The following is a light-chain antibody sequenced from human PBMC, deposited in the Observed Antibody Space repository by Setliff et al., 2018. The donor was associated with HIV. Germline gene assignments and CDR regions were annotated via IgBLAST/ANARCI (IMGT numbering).Light chain of an antibody. CDR1: LNDVGGFDY. J-gene: IGLJ1*01. CDR3: CSYAGLYTFFV. Sequence: QSALTQPASVSGSPGQSITLFCTGTLNDVGGFDYVSWYQHHPGKAPKLMIYDVTKRPSGVPDRFSGSKSDSTASLTISGLQAEDEADYYCCSYAGLYTFFVFGTGTKVTVL. CDR2: DVT. V-gene: IGLV2-11*01.